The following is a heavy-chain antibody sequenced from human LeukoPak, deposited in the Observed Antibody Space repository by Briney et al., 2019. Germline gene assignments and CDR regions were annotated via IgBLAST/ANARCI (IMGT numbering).Heavy chain of an antibody. CDR2: IYYSGST. CDR1: GGSISYYY. CDR3: AGADYYYDSSGYTYLFDY. V-gene: IGHV4-59*01. Sequence: PSETLSLTCTVSGGSISYYYWGWIRQPPGKGLEWIGYIYYSGSTNYHPSLKSRVTISVDTSKNQFSLNLSSVTAADTAVYYCAGADYYYDSSGYTYLFDYWGQGILVTVSS. D-gene: IGHD3-22*01. J-gene: IGHJ4*02.